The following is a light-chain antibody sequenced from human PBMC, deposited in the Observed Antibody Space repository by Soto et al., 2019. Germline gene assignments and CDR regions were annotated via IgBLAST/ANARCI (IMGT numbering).Light chain of an antibody. CDR1: RSVDTD. CDR3: QQYSDSPPP. CDR2: GAS. V-gene: IGKV3D-15*01. J-gene: IGKJ1*01. Sequence: MTQSPATRSVSPGDSATLSCRASRSVDTDLAWYQQKPGQAPRLLVYGASSRAAGIPDRFSGSGSGTEFTLTIDRLEPEDFAMYYCQQYSDSPPPFGQGTKVDIK.